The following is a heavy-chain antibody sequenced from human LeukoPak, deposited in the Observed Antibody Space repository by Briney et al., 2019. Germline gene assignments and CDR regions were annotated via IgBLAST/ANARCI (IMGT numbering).Heavy chain of an antibody. V-gene: IGHV4-34*01. CDR2: ISHSGST. J-gene: IGHJ4*02. CDR3: ARTYSSSWYLGDY. D-gene: IGHD6-13*01. CDR1: GGSFSGYY. Sequence: SETLSLTCAVYGGSFSGYYWSWIRQPPGKGLEWIGEISHSGSTNYNPSLKSRVTISVDTSKNQFSLKLSSVTAADTAVYYCARTYSSSWYLGDYWGQGTLVTVSS.